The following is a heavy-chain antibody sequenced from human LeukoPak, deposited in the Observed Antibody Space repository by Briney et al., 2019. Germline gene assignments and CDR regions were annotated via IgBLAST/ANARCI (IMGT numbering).Heavy chain of an antibody. J-gene: IGHJ5*02. CDR2: IWSDGINK. D-gene: IGHD3-22*01. CDR1: GFTFSNYG. Sequence: PGGSLRLSCAASGFTFSNYGMHWVRQAPGKGLEWVAVIWSDGINKSYADSVKGRFTISRDNSKNTLYLQMNSLRAEDTAVYYCARTDAYYDSSGYAIDGFDPWGQGTLVTVSP. CDR3: ARTDAYYDSSGYAIDGFDP. V-gene: IGHV3-33*01.